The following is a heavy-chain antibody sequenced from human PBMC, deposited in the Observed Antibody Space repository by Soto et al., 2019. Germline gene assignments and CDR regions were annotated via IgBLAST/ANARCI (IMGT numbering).Heavy chain of an antibody. V-gene: IGHV4-30-2*01. Sequence: QLQLQESGSGLVKPSQTLSLTCAVSGGSISSGGYSWSWIRQPPGKGLEWIGYIYHSGSTYYNPSLKSRVTISVDRSKNQFPLKLSSVTAADTAVYYCARDRYSGYDNRGWFDPWGQGTLVTVSS. D-gene: IGHD5-12*01. CDR3: ARDRYSGYDNRGWFDP. CDR2: IYHSGST. J-gene: IGHJ5*02. CDR1: GGSISSGGYS.